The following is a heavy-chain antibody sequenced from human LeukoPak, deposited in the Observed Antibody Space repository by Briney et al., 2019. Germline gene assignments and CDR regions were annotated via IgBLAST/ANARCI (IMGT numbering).Heavy chain of an antibody. V-gene: IGHV1-8*01. CDR1: GYTFTSYD. D-gene: IGHD4-17*01. CDR3: ARGDDYGDYWGLY. J-gene: IGHJ4*02. CDR2: MNPNSGNT. Sequence: GASVKVSCKASGYTFTSYDINWVRQATGQGLEWMGWMNPNSGNTGYAQKFQGRVTMTRNTSISTAYMELSSLRSDDAAVYYCARGDDYGDYWGLYWGQGTLVTVSS.